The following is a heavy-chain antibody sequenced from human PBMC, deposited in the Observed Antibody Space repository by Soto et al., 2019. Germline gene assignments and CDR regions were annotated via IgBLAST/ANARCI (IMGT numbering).Heavy chain of an antibody. J-gene: IGHJ6*02. CDR1: GYSFTSYW. CDR3: ARYSSGWYLNYYGMDV. V-gene: IGHV5-51*01. Sequence: GESLKISCKGSGYSFTSYWIGWVRQMPGKGLEWMGIIYPGDSDTRYSPSFQGQVTISADKSTSTAYLQWSSLKASDTAMYYCARYSSGWYLNYYGMDVWGQGTTVTVSS. CDR2: IYPGDSDT. D-gene: IGHD6-19*01.